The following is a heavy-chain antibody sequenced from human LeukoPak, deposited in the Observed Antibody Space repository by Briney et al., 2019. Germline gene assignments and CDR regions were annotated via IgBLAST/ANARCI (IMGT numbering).Heavy chain of an antibody. CDR2: ISYDGSNK. Sequence: GGSLRLSCAASGFTFSSYAMHWVRQAPGKGLEWVAVISYDGSNKYYADSVKGRFTISRDNSKNTLYLQMSSLRAENTAVYYCTKGTLVRGFDYWGQGTLVTVSS. CDR1: GFTFSSYA. V-gene: IGHV3-30-3*01. D-gene: IGHD3-10*01. J-gene: IGHJ4*02. CDR3: TKGTLVRGFDY.